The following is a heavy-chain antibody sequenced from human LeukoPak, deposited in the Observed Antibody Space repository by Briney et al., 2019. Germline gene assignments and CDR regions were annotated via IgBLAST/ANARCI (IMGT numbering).Heavy chain of an antibody. J-gene: IGHJ4*02. CDR1: GGTISSGSYY. V-gene: IGHV4-61*02. Sequence: PSETLSLTCTVSGGTISSGSYYWNWIRQPAGKGLEWIGRIYTSGSTSYNPSLKSRVTISVDTSKNQFSLKLSSVTAADTAVYYCARDASYQPGYFDYWGQGTLVTVSS. CDR3: ARDASYQPGYFDY. D-gene: IGHD2-15*01. CDR2: IYTSGST.